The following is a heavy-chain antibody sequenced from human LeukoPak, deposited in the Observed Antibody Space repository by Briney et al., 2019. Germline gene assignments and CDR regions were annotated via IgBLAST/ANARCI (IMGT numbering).Heavy chain of an antibody. Sequence: SDTLSLTCTVSGGSISSSGYYWGWIRHPPGKRLEWSASLYYSGCTYYNPSLNSRVPISVDTSKNQHSLKLSSLTAADTAVYYCARHEYSGSYYGLSWFDPWVQGTLVTVSS. J-gene: IGHJ5*02. V-gene: IGHV4-39*01. D-gene: IGHD1-26*01. CDR2: LYYSGCT. CDR1: GGSISSSGYY. CDR3: ARHEYSGSYYGLSWFDP.